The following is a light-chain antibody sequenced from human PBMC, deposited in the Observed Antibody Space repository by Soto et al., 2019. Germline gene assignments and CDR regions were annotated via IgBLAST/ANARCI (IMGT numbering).Light chain of an antibody. J-gene: IGKJ1*01. Sequence: EIVLTQSPGTLSLSPVERATLSCRASQSVSSTYLAWYQQKPGQAPRLLIYGASSRATGIPDRFSGSGSGTDFTLTISRLEPEDFAVYYCHQYGYSPRTFGQGTKVEIK. CDR3: HQYGYSPRT. V-gene: IGKV3-20*01. CDR2: GAS. CDR1: QSVSSTY.